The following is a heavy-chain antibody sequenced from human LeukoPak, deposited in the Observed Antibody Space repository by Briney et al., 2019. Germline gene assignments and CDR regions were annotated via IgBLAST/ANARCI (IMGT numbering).Heavy chain of an antibody. V-gene: IGHV4-61*02. J-gene: IGHJ6*03. CDR3: ARLGYDSSGYFRFGYYYYYMDV. D-gene: IGHD3-22*01. Sequence: SETLSLTCTVSGGSISTGSYYWSWIRQPAGKGLEWIGRIYTSGCTNYNPSLKSPVTISVDTSKNQFSLKLSSVTAADTAVYYCARLGYDSSGYFRFGYYYYYMDVWGKGTTVTISS. CDR1: GGSISTGSYY. CDR2: IYTSGCT.